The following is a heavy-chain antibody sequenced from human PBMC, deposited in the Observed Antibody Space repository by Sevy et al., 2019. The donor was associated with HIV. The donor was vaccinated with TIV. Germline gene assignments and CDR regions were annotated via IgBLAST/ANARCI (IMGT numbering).Heavy chain of an antibody. J-gene: IGHJ4*02. Sequence: GGSLRLSCAASGFTFSSDAMNWVRQAPGKGLEWVSGISGSGGSGEKTNYADSVKGRFTISRDASKNSLYLQLNSLRAEDTALYYCARKYDSSGYFDYWGQGTLVTVSS. CDR3: ARKYDSSGYFDY. CDR1: GFTFSSDA. V-gene: IGHV3-23*01. CDR2: ISGSGGSGEKT. D-gene: IGHD3-22*01.